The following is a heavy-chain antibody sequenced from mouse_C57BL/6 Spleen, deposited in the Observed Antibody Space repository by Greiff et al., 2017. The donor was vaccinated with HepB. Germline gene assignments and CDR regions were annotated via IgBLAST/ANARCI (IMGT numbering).Heavy chain of an antibody. CDR1: GYTFTSYW. Sequence: QVQLKQPGAELVKPGASVKLSCKASGYTFTSYWMHWVKQRPGQGLEWIGMIHPNSGSTNYNEKFKSKATLTVDKSSSTAYMQLSSLTSEDSAVYYCAREGNYYGSSPWFAYWGQGTLVTVSA. J-gene: IGHJ3*01. V-gene: IGHV1-64*01. CDR2: IHPNSGST. D-gene: IGHD1-1*01. CDR3: AREGNYYGSSPWFAY.